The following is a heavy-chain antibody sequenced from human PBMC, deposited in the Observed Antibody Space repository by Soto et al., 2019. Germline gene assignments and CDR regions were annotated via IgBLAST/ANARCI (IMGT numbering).Heavy chain of an antibody. CDR3: AKNFTWIQLSLYYGMNV. D-gene: IGHD5-18*01. CDR2: ISYDGSNK. V-gene: IGHV3-30*18. Sequence: PGGSLRLSCAASGFTFSIYCMHWVRQAPGKGLEWVAVISYDGSNKYYADSVKGRFTISRDNSKNTLYLQMNSLRAECTAVYYYAKNFTWIQLSLYYGMNVWGIETRVTVPS. J-gene: IGHJ6*04. CDR1: GFTFSIYC.